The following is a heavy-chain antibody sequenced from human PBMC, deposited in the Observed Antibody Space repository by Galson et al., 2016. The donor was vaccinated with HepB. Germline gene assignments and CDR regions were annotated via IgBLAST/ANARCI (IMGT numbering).Heavy chain of an antibody. Sequence: SLRLSCAASTFTLSNYWMSWVRQAPGKGPEWVALIKPDGSEKYYVGSVEGRFTISRDNAKNSLYLQMNTLTVEDTAVYYCTRDCQYNVETGPRMDVWGQGTPVPVSS. CDR2: IKPDGSEK. D-gene: IGHD3-9*01. J-gene: IGHJ6*02. CDR3: TRDCQYNVETGPRMDV. V-gene: IGHV3-7*03. CDR1: TFTLSNYW.